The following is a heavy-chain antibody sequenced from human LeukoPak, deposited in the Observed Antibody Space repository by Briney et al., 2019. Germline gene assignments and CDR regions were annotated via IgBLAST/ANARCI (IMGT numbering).Heavy chain of an antibody. V-gene: IGHV3-23*01. J-gene: IGHJ3*02. CDR1: GFTFSSYA. CDR3: ARVPAGVIGMKDAFDI. CDR2: ISGSGGST. D-gene: IGHD3-16*02. Sequence: GGSLRLSCAASGFTFSSYAMSWVRQARGKGLEWVSAISGSGGSTYYADSVKGRFTISRDNSKNTLYLQMNSLRAEDTAVYYCARVPAGVIGMKDAFDIWGQGTMVTVSS.